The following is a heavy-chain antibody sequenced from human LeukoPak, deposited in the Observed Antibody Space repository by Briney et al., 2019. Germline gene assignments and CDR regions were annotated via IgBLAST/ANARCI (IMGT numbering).Heavy chain of an antibody. CDR2: IKQDGTEK. J-gene: IGHJ4*02. Sequence: GESLRLSCAASGFTFRSYWMSWVRQAPGKGLEWVANIKQDGTEKNYVDSVKGRFTISRDNAKNSLYLQMNSLRVDDTAVYYCAREGSGSYYPDYWGQGTLVTVSS. CDR1: GFTFRSYW. V-gene: IGHV3-7*01. D-gene: IGHD3-10*01. CDR3: AREGSGSYYPDY.